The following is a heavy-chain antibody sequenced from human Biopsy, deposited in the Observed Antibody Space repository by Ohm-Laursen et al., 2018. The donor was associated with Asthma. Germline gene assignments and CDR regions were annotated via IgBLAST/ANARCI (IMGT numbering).Heavy chain of an antibody. Sequence: SLRLSCTASGFTFSSYGMHWVRQAPGKGLEWVAVIWYDGSNKYYADSVKGRFTISRDNSKNTLYLQMNSPRAEDAAVYYCARSIYDFWSGYYGMDVWGQGTTVTVS. V-gene: IGHV3-33*01. CDR2: IWYDGSNK. D-gene: IGHD3-3*01. CDR3: ARSIYDFWSGYYGMDV. CDR1: GFTFSSYG. J-gene: IGHJ6*02.